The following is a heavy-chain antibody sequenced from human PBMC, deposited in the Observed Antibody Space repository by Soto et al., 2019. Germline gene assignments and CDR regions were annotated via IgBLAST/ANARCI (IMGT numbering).Heavy chain of an antibody. D-gene: IGHD2-15*01. J-gene: IGHJ6*03. CDR3: ARVLSGGSWPDYYYLMDV. CDR1: GFSLSNARMG. V-gene: IGHV2-26*01. Sequence: QVTLKESGPVLVKPTEPLTLTCTVSGFSLSNARMGVSWIRQPPGKALEGLAHIFSNDEKSYSTSLKSRLTISKETSKSQVVLTMTNMDLVDTATYYCARVLSGGSWPDYYYLMDVWGKGTTVSVSS. CDR2: IFSNDEK.